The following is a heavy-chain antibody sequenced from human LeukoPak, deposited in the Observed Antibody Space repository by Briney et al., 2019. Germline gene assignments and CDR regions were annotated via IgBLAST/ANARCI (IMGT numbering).Heavy chain of an antibody. V-gene: IGHV3-30*18. J-gene: IGHJ6*02. Sequence: GGSLRLSCAASGFAFSSYGMHWVRQAPGKGLEWVAVISYDGSNKYYADSVKGRFTISRDNSKNTLYLQMNSLRAEDTAVYYCAKERDYYYYGMDVGAKGPRSPSL. CDR1: GFAFSSYG. CDR2: ISYDGSNK. CDR3: AKERDYYYYGMDV.